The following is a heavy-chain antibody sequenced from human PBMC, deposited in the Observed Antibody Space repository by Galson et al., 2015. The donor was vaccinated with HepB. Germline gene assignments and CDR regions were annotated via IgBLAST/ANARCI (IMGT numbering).Heavy chain of an antibody. D-gene: IGHD3-16*01. CDR3: ARDVGGKTGGDAFDI. V-gene: IGHV3-48*02. J-gene: IGHJ3*02. CDR1: GFTSSSYS. Sequence: SLRLSCAASGFTSSSYSMNWVRQAPGKGLEWVSYISSSSSTIYYADSVKGRFTISRDNAKNSLYLQMNSLRDEDTAVYYCARDVGGKTGGDAFDIWGQGTMVTVSS. CDR2: ISSSSSTI.